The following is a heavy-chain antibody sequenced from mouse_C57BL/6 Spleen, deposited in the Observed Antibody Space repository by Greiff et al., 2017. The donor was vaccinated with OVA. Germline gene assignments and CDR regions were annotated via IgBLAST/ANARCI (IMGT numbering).Heavy chain of an antibody. J-gene: IGHJ4*01. V-gene: IGHV5-17*01. CDR3: ARFYYDYAMDY. CDR2: ISSGSSTI. Sequence: EVKLMESGGGLVKPGGSLKLSCAASGFTFSDYGMHWVRQAPEKGLEWVAYISSGSSTIYYADTVKGRFTISRDNAKNTLFLQMTSLRSEDTAMYYCARFYYDYAMDYWGQGTSVTVSS. CDR1: GFTFSDYG. D-gene: IGHD2-4*01.